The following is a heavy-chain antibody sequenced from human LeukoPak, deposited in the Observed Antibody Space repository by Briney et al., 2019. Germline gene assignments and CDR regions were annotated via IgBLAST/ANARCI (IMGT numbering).Heavy chain of an antibody. Sequence: SETLSLTCTVSGGSISTYYWGWIRQPPGKGLEWIGSIYYSGSTYYNPSLKSRVTISLDASKNQFSLNLNSVTAADTAAYYCARAGGSGLIDYWGQGILVTVSS. D-gene: IGHD6-19*01. CDR1: GGSISTYY. CDR3: ARAGGSGLIDY. J-gene: IGHJ4*02. CDR2: IYYSGST. V-gene: IGHV4-39*07.